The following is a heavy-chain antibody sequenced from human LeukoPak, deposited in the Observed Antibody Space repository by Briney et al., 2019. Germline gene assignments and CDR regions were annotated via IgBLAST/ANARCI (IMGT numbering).Heavy chain of an antibody. CDR3: ARDGSGGSCFDY. CDR2: VWYDGSNK. V-gene: IGHV3-33*01. CDR1: GFTFSSYG. J-gene: IGHJ4*02. D-gene: IGHD2-15*01. Sequence: GGSLRLSCAASGFTFSSYGMHWVRQAPGKGLEWVAVVWYDGSNKYYADSVKGRFTISRDNSKNTLYLQMNSLRAEDTAVYYCARDGSGGSCFDYWGQGTLVTVSS.